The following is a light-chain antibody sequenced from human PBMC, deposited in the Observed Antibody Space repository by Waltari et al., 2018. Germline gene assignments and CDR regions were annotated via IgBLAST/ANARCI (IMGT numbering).Light chain of an antibody. CDR3: QQYDHWPRT. Sequence: EVVMTQSPAPLSVSPGESATLFCRASETVRDSLAWYQQTPGRAPRLLIHGASTRASGIPARFSGSGSGTEFSLTISSLQSEDFAVYYCQQYDHWPRTFGQGTKVDIK. CDR2: GAS. J-gene: IGKJ1*01. CDR1: ETVRDS. V-gene: IGKV3-15*01.